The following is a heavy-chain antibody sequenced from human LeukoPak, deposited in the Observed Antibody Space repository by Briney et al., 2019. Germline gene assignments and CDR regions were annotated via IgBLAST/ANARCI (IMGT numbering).Heavy chain of an antibody. V-gene: IGHV3-23*01. Sequence: GGSLRLSCAASGFTFSSYAMSWARQAPGKGLEWVSAISGSGGSTYYADSVKGRFTISRDNSKNTLYLQMNSLRAEDTAVYYCASPVGADDDAFDIWGQGTMVTVSS. J-gene: IGHJ3*02. CDR2: ISGSGGST. CDR3: ASPVGADDDAFDI. D-gene: IGHD1-26*01. CDR1: GFTFSSYA.